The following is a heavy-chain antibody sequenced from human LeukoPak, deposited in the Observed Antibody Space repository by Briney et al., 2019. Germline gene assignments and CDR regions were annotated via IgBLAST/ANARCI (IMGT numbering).Heavy chain of an antibody. CDR1: GFTFSNYG. CDR3: ARDPGYGGDY. Sequence: GGSLRLSCAASGFTFSNYGMHWVRQAPGKGLEWVAVISYDGSNKYYADSVKGRFTISRDNAKNSLYLQMNSLRAEDTAVYYCARDPGYGGDYWGQGTLVTVSS. J-gene: IGHJ4*02. CDR2: ISYDGSNK. D-gene: IGHD3-16*01. V-gene: IGHV3-30*03.